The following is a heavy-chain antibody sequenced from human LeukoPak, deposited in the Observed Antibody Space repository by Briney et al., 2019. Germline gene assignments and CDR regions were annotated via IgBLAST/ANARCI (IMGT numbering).Heavy chain of an antibody. CDR3: ARGDGYYYYMDV. D-gene: IGHD5-24*01. CDR2: INPNSGGT. CDR1: GYTFTGYY. Sequence: ASVKVSCKASGYTFTGYYMHWVRQAPGQGLEWMGWINPNSGGTNYAQKFQGRVTITADESTSTAYMELSSLRSEDTAVYYCARGDGYYYYMDVWGKGTTVTISS. J-gene: IGHJ6*03. V-gene: IGHV1-2*02.